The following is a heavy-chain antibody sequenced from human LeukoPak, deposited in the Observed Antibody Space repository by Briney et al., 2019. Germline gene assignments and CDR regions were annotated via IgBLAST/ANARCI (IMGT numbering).Heavy chain of an antibody. V-gene: IGHV3-48*03. D-gene: IGHD6-6*01. J-gene: IGHJ1*01. Sequence: QAGGSLRLSCAASGFTFSSYEMNWVRQAPGKGLEWVSYISSSGSTIYYADSVKGRFTISRDNSKNTLYLQMNSLRAEDTAVYYCARSKISSPYGALVAEYFQHWGQGTLVTVSS. CDR2: ISSSGSTI. CDR3: ARSKISSPYGALVAEYFQH. CDR1: GFTFSSYE.